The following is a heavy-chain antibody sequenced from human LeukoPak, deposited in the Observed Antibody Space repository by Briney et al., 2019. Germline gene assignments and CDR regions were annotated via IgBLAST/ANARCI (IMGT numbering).Heavy chain of an antibody. D-gene: IGHD4-23*01. CDR1: GFTFSSYW. J-gene: IGHJ5*02. CDR2: IKQDGSEK. CDR3: ARDGGTRYNWFDP. V-gene: IGHV3-7*01. Sequence: GGSLRLSCAASGFTFSSYWMSWVRQAPGKGLEWVANIKQDGSEKYYVDSVKGRFTISRDNAKNSLYLQMNSLRAEDTAVYYCARDGGTRYNWFDPWGQGTLVTVSS.